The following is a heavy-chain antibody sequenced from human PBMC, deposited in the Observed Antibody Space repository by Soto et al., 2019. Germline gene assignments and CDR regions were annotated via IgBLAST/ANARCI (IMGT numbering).Heavy chain of an antibody. CDR2: ISHTGTT. CDR1: GGSTDTYY. J-gene: IGHJ4*02. Sequence: QVQLQESGPGLVKPSETLSLTCTVSGGSTDTYYWSWIRQPPGKGLEYIGYISHTGTTDSNPSLKSRVTLSIDTSKNQFSLNLSSVTASETASYYFARLIRGAAAAVDSGGQGSLVTVSS. CDR3: ARLIRGAAAAVDS. D-gene: IGHD6-25*01. V-gene: IGHV4-59*08.